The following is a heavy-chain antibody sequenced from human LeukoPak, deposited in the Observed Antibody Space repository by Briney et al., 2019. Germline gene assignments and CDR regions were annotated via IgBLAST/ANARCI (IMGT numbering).Heavy chain of an antibody. CDR2: INHSGST. J-gene: IGHJ3*02. V-gene: IGHV4-34*01. Sequence: SETLSLTCAVYGGSFSGYYWSWIRQPPGKGLEWIGEINHSGSTNYNPSLRGRVTMSVDTPRNQFSLKLSSVTAADTAVYYCARPNAHLAFDIWGQGTILIVSS. CDR3: ARPNAHLAFDI. CDR1: GGSFSGYY.